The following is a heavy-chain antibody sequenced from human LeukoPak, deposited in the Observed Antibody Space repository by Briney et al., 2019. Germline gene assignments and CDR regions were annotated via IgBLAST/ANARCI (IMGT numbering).Heavy chain of an antibody. V-gene: IGHV4-39*07. D-gene: IGHD5-18*01. CDR1: GDSITSTNY. J-gene: IGHJ5*02. Sequence: PSETLSLTCTVSGDSITSTNYWAWVRQPPGKGLEWIGSVYYSGSTYYNPSLKSRVTISVDTSKNQFSLKLSSVTAADTAVYYCARGRYSYGFLSWFDPWGQGTLVTVSS. CDR2: VYYSGST. CDR3: ARGRYSYGFLSWFDP.